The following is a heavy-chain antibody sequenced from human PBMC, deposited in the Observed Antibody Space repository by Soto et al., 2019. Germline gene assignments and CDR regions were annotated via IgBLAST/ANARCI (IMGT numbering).Heavy chain of an antibody. V-gene: IGHV4-31*03. CDR3: ARDYVETAGWQQLGRIQNWYFDL. CDR2: IYYSGST. Sequence: QVQLQESGPGLVKPSQTLSLTCTVSGGSISSGGYYWSWIRQHPGKGLEWIGYIYYSGSTYYNPSLKSRVTIAVDTSKNQFSLKLSSVTAADTAVYYCARDYVETAGWQQLGRIQNWYFDLWGRGTLVTVSS. D-gene: IGHD6-13*01. J-gene: IGHJ2*01. CDR1: GGSISSGGYY.